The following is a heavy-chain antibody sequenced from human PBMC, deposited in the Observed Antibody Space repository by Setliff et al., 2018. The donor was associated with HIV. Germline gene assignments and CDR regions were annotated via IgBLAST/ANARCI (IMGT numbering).Heavy chain of an antibody. V-gene: IGHV4-38-2*01. Sequence: SETLSLTCAVSAYSISSGYYWGWIRQPPGKGLEWIGSIYHSGSIYYNPSLKSRVTISVDTSKNQFSLKLSSVAAADTAVYYCARHDGTYCGGDCYLLGYFDLWGRGTLVTVSS. CDR3: ARHDGTYCGGDCYLLGYFDL. D-gene: IGHD2-21*02. J-gene: IGHJ2*01. CDR2: IYHSGSI. CDR1: AYSISSGYY.